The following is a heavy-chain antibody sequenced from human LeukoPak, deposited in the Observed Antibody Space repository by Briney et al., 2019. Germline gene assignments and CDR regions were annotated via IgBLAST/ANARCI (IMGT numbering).Heavy chain of an antibody. CDR3: SRTHTVTDVEHDY. J-gene: IGHJ4*02. CDR2: ITSKDNNYAT. V-gene: IGHV3-73*01. D-gene: IGHD4-17*01. Sequence: GGSLRLSCAASGFTFSVSAIQWVRQASGKGLEWVGRITSKDNNYATAYSASVKGRFTISRDDSKNTAYLQMNSLKTEDTARYYFSRTHTVTDVEHDYWGLGTLVTVSS. CDR1: GFTFSVSA.